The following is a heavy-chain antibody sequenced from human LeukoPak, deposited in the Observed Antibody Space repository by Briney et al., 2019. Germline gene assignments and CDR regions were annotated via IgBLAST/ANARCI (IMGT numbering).Heavy chain of an antibody. CDR1: GYTFTSYG. V-gene: IGHV1-18*01. J-gene: IGHJ4*02. CDR3: ARALSDDFWSAYQDY. D-gene: IGHD3-3*01. Sequence: ASVTVSCRASGYTFTSYGISWVRQAPGQGLEWMGWISAYNGNTNYAQKLQGRLTMTTDTSTSTAYMEVRSLRSDDTAVYYCARALSDDFWSAYQDYGGQGTLVTVSS. CDR2: ISAYNGNT.